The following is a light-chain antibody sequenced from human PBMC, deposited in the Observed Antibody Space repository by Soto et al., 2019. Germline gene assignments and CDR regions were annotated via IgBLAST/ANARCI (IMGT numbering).Light chain of an antibody. CDR2: AAS. V-gene: IGKV1-39*01. CDR1: QSISSY. Sequence: DIQMTQSPSSLSASVGDRVTITCRASQSISSYLNWYQQKPGKAPKLLIYAASSLQSGVPSRFSGSGSGTDFTLTNSSLQPEDFATYYCQQSYSTPHRAFGQGTRLEIK. J-gene: IGKJ5*01. CDR3: QQSYSTPHRA.